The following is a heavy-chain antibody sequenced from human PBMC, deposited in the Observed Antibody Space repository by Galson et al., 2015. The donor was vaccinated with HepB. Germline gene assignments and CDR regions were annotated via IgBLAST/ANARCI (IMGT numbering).Heavy chain of an antibody. CDR1: GYIFTNYW. CDR3: VRQPPTSGFIYWYFDL. Sequence: QSGAEVKKPGESLKISCKGSGYIFTNYWIGWVCQMPGKGLEWMGIIYPGDSDTKYSPSFQGQVTISVDKSISTAYLQWSSLKASDSALYYCVRQPPTSGFIYWYFDLWGRGTLVTVSS. CDR2: IYPGDSDT. D-gene: IGHD3-3*01. J-gene: IGHJ2*01. V-gene: IGHV5-51*01.